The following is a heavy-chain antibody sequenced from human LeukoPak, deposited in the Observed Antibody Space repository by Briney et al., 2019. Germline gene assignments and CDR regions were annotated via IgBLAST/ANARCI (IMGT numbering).Heavy chain of an antibody. CDR3: ARDRSNSLDY. CDR2: ITGSGGAT. D-gene: IGHD2/OR15-2a*01. V-gene: IGHV3-23*01. J-gene: IGHJ4*02. CDR1: GFTFSTYA. Sequence: PGGSLRLSCAASGFTFSTYAVNWVRQAPGKGLEWVSAITGSGGATYYADSVKGRFTISRDNSKNTLYLQMNSLRAEDTAVYYCARDRSNSLDYWGQGTLVTVSS.